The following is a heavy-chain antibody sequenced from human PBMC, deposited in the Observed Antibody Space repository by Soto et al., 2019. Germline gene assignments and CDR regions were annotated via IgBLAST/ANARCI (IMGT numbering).Heavy chain of an antibody. V-gene: IGHV4-30-2*01. J-gene: IGHJ4*02. CDR3: ARAGTGFGELLNCFDY. Sequence: PSETLSLTCAVSGGSISSDGYSWSWIRQPPGKGLEWIGYIYHSGSTYYNPSLKSRVTISVDRSKNQFSLKLSSVTAADTAVYYCARAGTGFGELLNCFDYWGQGTLVTVSS. CDR2: IYHSGST. CDR1: GGSISSDGYS. D-gene: IGHD3-10*01.